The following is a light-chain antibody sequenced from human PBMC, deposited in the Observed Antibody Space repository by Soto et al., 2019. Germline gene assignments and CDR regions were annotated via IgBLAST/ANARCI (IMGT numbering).Light chain of an antibody. V-gene: IGKV3-20*01. CDR2: GAS. CDR1: QSVSSTY. Sequence: EIVLTQSPGTLSLSPGERATLSCRASQSVSSTYLAWYQQKPGQAPRLLIYGASNRATGIPDRFSGSGSGTDFTLTISRLEPEDFAVYYCQKYGGSRWPFGHGPRV. CDR3: QKYGGSRWP. J-gene: IGKJ1*01.